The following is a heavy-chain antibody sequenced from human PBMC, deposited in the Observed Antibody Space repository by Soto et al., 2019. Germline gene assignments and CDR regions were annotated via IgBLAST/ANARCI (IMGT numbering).Heavy chain of an antibody. CDR2: ISPCSSSI. CDR1: GFTFSSYS. Sequence: EVQLVESGGGLVQPGGSLRLSCAASGFTFSSYSMHWVRQAPGKGLEWVSYISPCSSSIYYADSVKGRFTISRDNAKNPLYLQMNSLRAEDTAVYYCARVAYYYDSSGYFYWGQGTLVTVSS. CDR3: ARVAYYYDSSGYFY. V-gene: IGHV3-48*01. D-gene: IGHD3-22*01. J-gene: IGHJ4*02.